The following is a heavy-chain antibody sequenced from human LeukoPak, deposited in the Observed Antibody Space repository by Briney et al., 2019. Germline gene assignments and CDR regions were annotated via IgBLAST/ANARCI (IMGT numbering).Heavy chain of an antibody. CDR2: IYPGDSDT. D-gene: IGHD3-22*01. CDR1: GYSFTSYW. V-gene: IGHV5-51*01. CDR3: ARRGYYDSSGRNNWFAP. J-gene: IGHJ5*02. Sequence: GESLKISCQGSGYSFTSYWIGWVRQMPGKGLEWMGIIYPGDSDTTYSPSFQGQVTISADKSISTAYLQWSSLKASDTAMYYCARRGYYDSSGRNNWFAPWGQGTLVTVSS.